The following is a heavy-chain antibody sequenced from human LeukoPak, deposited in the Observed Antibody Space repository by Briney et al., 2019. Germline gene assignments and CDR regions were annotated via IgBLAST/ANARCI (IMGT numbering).Heavy chain of an antibody. J-gene: IGHJ4*01. CDR3: ARLYGGNSVGDY. CDR2: IYSGGGT. Sequence: GGSLRLSCAASGFTVSSYYMSWARQAPGKGLEWVSVIYSGGGTYHADSVKGRFIISRDSSRNTLHLQMNSLRAEDTAVYYCARLYGGNSVGDYWGQGTLVTVSS. D-gene: IGHD4-23*01. V-gene: IGHV3-66*02. CDR1: GFTVSSYY.